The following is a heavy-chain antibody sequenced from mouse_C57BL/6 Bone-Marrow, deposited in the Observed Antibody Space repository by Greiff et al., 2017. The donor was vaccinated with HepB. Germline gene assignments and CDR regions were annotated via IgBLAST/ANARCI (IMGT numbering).Heavy chain of an antibody. D-gene: IGHD4-1*01. J-gene: IGHJ2*01. V-gene: IGHV1-82*01. CDR1: GYAFSSSW. CDR2: IYPGDGDT. Sequence: QVQLQQSGPELVKPGASVKISCKASGYAFSSSWMNWVKQRPGKGLEWIGRIYPGDGDTNYNGKFKGKATLTADKSSSTAYMQLSSLTSEDSAVYFCAGDWEGDYFDYWGQGTTLTVSS. CDR3: AGDWEGDYFDY.